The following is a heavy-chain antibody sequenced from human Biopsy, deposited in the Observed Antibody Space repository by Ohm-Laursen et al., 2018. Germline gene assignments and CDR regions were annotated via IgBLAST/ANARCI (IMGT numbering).Heavy chain of an antibody. CDR3: ARDYYPYVDYLKDVPLCDS. J-gene: IGHJ4*02. D-gene: IGHD4-17*01. CDR2: INTYSGNT. CDR1: GYTFTTYY. V-gene: IGHV1-18*04. Sequence: ASVKASCKASGYTFTTYYIHWVRQAPGQGLEWMGWINTYSGNTNYGKKFHDRVIMTSDTSTSTAYLEHRSLRSDDTAVYYCARDYYPYVDYLKDVPLCDSWGQGTLVTVSS.